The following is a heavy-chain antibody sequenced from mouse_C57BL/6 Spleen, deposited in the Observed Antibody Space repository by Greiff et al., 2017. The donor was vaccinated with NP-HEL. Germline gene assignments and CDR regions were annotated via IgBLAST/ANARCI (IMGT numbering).Heavy chain of an antibody. D-gene: IGHD2-1*01. J-gene: IGHJ4*01. CDR2: ISYSGST. V-gene: IGHV3-1*01. CDR3: AGGNYPYAMDY. CDR1: GYSITSGYD. Sequence: EVKLVESGPGMVKPSQSLSLTCTVTGYSITSGYDWHWIRHFPGNKLEWMGYISYSGSTNYNPSLKSRISITHDTSKNHFFLKLNSVTTEDTATYYCAGGNYPYAMDYWGQGTSVTVSS.